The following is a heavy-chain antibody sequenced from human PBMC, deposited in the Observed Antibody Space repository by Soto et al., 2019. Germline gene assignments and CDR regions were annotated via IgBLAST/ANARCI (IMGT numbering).Heavy chain of an antibody. CDR2: VYYSGST. CDR1: GGSVSSSSYY. V-gene: IGHV4-39*01. Sequence: QLQLQESGPGLVKPSETLSLTCTVSGGSVSSSSYYWGWVRQPPGKGLEWIGSVYYSGSTYYNPSLESRVTISVDKSKNQFSLKLMSLSAADTAVYYCGRVEGLATSSYYFDYWGQGALVTVSS. D-gene: IGHD6-6*01. J-gene: IGHJ4*02. CDR3: GRVEGLATSSYYFDY.